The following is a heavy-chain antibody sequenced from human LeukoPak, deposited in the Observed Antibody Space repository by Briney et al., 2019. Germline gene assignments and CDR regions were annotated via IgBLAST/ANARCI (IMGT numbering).Heavy chain of an antibody. D-gene: IGHD6-19*01. CDR1: GDSVSINSAA. J-gene: IGHJ5*02. CDR3: AREPSGSSGWYSTDNWLDP. V-gene: IGHV6-1*01. CDR2: TYYRSKWYN. Sequence: SQTLSLTCAISGDSVSINSAAWNWIRQSPSRGLEWLGRTYYRSKWYNDYAVSVKSRITIDPDTSKNQFSLQLNSVTPEDTAVYYCAREPSGSSGWYSTDNWLDPWGQGTLVTVSS.